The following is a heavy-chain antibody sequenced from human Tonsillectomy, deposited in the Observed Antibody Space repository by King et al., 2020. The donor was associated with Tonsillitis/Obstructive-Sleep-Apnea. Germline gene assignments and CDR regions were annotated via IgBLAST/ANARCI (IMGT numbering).Heavy chain of an antibody. Sequence: QLVQSGAEVKKPGASVKVSCKASNYVFTSYGITWVRQAPGQGLEWMGWISGFNGNTNYAQRTQGRVTMTIDKSTSTAYMELRSLRSDDTAVYYCARDDILTGTLSHWGQGTLVTVSS. CDR2: ISGFNGNT. CDR1: NYVFTSYG. V-gene: IGHV1-18*04. CDR3: ARDDILTGTLSH. J-gene: IGHJ4*02. D-gene: IGHD3-9*01.